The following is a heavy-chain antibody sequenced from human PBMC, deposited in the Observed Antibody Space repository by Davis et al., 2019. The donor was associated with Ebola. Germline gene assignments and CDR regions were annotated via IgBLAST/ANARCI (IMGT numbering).Heavy chain of an antibody. Sequence: HTGGSLRLSCAASGFTFSSYWMHWVRQAPGKGLVWVSRINSDGSSTSYADSVKGRFTISRDNAKNTLYLQMNSLRAEDTAVYYCASVTPPYYYYYYGMDVWGKGTTVTVSS. CDR3: ASVTPPYYYYYYGMDV. CDR2: INSDGSST. J-gene: IGHJ6*04. V-gene: IGHV3-74*01. CDR1: GFTFSSYW. D-gene: IGHD4-23*01.